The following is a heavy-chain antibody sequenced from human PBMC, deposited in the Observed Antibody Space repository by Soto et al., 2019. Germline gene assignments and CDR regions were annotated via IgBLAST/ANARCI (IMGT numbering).Heavy chain of an antibody. CDR3: ACHPPISGGGSERGHYYYYYGMDV. CDR1: GGTFSSYA. D-gene: IGHD2-15*01. CDR2: IIPIFGTA. Sequence: QVQLVQSGAEVKKPGSSVKVSCKASGGTFSSYAISWVRQAPGQGLEWMGGIIPIFGTADYAQKFQGRVTITADESTSTGYMELSSLRSEDTAVYYCACHPPISGGGSERGHYYYYYGMDVGGQGTTVTVS. J-gene: IGHJ6*02. V-gene: IGHV1-69*12.